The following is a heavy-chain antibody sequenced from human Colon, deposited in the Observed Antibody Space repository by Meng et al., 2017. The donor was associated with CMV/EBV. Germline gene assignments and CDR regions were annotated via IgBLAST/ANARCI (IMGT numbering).Heavy chain of an antibody. CDR1: GFTFTTFW. D-gene: IGHD3-3*01. J-gene: IGHJ3*02. CDR3: ARRPQLEAFDI. Sequence: GESLKISCAASGFTFTTFWMTWVRQAPGKGLEWVANIKEDGTGQWYVDSVKGRFTISRDDAKKSVYLQMNSLRAEDTAVYYCARRPQLEAFDIWGQGTMVTVSS. V-gene: IGHV3-7*01. CDR2: IKEDGTGQ.